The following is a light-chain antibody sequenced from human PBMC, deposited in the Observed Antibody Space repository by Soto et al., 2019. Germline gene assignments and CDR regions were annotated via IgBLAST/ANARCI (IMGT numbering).Light chain of an antibody. CDR2: DAS. Sequence: IVLTQSPATLSLTPGERATLSCRASQSVSTYLAWYQQKPGQAPRLLIHDASYRATGIPARFSGSGSGTDFTLTISSLEPEDFAVYYCQQRSDWPSFGQGTRLEIK. CDR3: QQRSDWPS. V-gene: IGKV3-11*01. J-gene: IGKJ5*01. CDR1: QSVSTY.